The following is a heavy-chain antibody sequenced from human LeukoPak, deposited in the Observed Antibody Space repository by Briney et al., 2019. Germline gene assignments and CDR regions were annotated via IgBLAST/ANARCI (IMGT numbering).Heavy chain of an antibody. CDR1: GFTFSSYA. V-gene: IGHV3-30-3*01. CDR3: AREFTMVRGSYTR. D-gene: IGHD3-10*01. CDR2: ISYDGSNK. Sequence: GGSLRLSCAASGFTFSSYAMHWVRQAPGKGLEWVAVISYDGSNKYYADSVKGRFTISRDNSKNTLYLQMNSLRAEDTAVYYCAREFTMVRGSYTRWGQGTLVTVSS. J-gene: IGHJ4*02.